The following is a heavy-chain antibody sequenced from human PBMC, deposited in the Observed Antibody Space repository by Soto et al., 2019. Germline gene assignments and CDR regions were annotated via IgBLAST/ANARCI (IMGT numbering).Heavy chain of an antibody. CDR1: GFTFSSYG. V-gene: IGHV3-30*18. D-gene: IGHD7-27*01. CDR3: AKDAPTNWHYYYYSMDV. CDR2: ISYDGSNK. J-gene: IGHJ6*02. Sequence: QVQLVESGGGVVQPGRSLRLSCAGSGFTFSSYGMHWVRQAPGKGLEWVAVISYDGSNKDYADSVKSRFTISRDNSKNTLYLQMNSLRAEDTAVYYGAKDAPTNWHYYYYSMDVWGQGTTVTVSS.